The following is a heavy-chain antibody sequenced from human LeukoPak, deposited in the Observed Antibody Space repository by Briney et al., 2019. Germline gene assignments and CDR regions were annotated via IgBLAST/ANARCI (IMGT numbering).Heavy chain of an antibody. CDR1: GGSISSYY. V-gene: IGHV4-59*08. Sequence: SETLSLTCTVSGGSISSYYWSWIRQPPGKGLGWIGYIYYSGSTNYNPSLKSRVTISVDTSKNQFSLKLSSVTVADTAVYYCARLAPTYYYDSSGPNWFDPWGQGTLVTVSS. J-gene: IGHJ5*02. CDR2: IYYSGST. D-gene: IGHD3-22*01. CDR3: ARLAPTYYYDSSGPNWFDP.